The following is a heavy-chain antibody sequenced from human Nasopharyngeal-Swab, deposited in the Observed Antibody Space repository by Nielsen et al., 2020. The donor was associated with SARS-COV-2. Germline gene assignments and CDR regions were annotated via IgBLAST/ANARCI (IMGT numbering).Heavy chain of an antibody. D-gene: IGHD5/OR15-5a*01. Sequence: GVLRLSCAAPGFRNNWVHWVRQAPGTGLVWVSRINSDGTSTAYADSVKGRFTISRDNAKNTVYLQMNSLRAEDTAVYYCAKLGLFAGYDYSVAYWGQGTLVTVSS. J-gene: IGHJ4*02. V-gene: IGHV3-74*01. CDR3: AKLGLFAGYDYSVAY. CDR2: INSDGTST. CDR1: GFRNNW.